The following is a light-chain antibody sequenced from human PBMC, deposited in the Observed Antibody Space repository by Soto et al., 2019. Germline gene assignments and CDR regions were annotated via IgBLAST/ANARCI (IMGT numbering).Light chain of an antibody. Sequence: EIVMTQSPATLSVSPGERATLSCRASESVNNNLAWYQQKPGQPPRLLIYLASIRATGIPARFSGSGSGTEFTLTISSLQSEDFAVYYCQQYNKWPLSFGGGTTAEL. J-gene: IGKJ4*01. CDR2: LAS. CDR1: ESVNNN. V-gene: IGKV3D-15*01. CDR3: QQYNKWPLS.